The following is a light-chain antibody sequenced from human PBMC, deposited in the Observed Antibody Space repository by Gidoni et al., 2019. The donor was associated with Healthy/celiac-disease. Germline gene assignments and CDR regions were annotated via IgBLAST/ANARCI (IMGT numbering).Light chain of an antibody. CDR2: KAS. CDR1: QRISSW. V-gene: IGKV1-5*03. Sequence: DTQMPQSPPTLSASVGDRVTITCRASQRISSWLAWYQQKPGKAPKLLIYKASSLESGVPSRFSGSGSGTEFTLTISSLQPDDFATYYCQQYNSYPWTFGQGTKVEIK. J-gene: IGKJ1*01. CDR3: QQYNSYPWT.